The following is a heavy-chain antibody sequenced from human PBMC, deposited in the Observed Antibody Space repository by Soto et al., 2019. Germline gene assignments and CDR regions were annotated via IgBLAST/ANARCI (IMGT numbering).Heavy chain of an antibody. CDR2: MNPNSGNT. Sequence: ASVKVSCKASGYTFTSYDINWVRQATGQGLEWMGWMNPNSGNTGYAQKFQGRVTMTRNTSISTAYMELSSLRSEDTAVYYCARGLGYSYGWGYYYYGMDVWGQGTTVTV. D-gene: IGHD5-18*01. CDR3: ARGLGYSYGWGYYYYGMDV. V-gene: IGHV1-8*01. CDR1: GYTFTSYD. J-gene: IGHJ6*02.